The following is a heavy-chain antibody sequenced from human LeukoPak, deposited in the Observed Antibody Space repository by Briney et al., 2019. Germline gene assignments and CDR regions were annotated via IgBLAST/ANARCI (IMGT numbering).Heavy chain of an antibody. V-gene: IGHV4-39*01. CDR2: IYYSGST. CDR3: ARHRGSSWNYYYYYYMDV. J-gene: IGHJ6*03. D-gene: IGHD6-13*01. CDR1: GGSISSYY. Sequence: SETLSLTCTVSGGSISSYYWGWIRQPPGKGLEWIGSIYYSGSTYYNPSLKSRVTISVDTSKNQFSLKLSSVTAADTAVYYCARHRGSSWNYYYYYYMDVWGKGTTVTVSS.